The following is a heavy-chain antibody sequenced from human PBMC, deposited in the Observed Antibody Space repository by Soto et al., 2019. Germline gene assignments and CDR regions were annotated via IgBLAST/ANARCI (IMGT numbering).Heavy chain of an antibody. CDR3: AKDRQRPTGNYYYGMDV. D-gene: IGHD6-13*01. J-gene: IGHJ6*02. CDR2: ISYDGSNK. CDR1: GFTFSSYG. Sequence: GGSLRLSCAASGFTFSSYGMHWVCQAPGKGLEWVAVISYDGSNKYYADSVKGRFTISRDNSKNTLYLQMNSLRAEDTAVYYCAKDRQRPTGNYYYGMDVWGQGTTVTVSS. V-gene: IGHV3-30*18.